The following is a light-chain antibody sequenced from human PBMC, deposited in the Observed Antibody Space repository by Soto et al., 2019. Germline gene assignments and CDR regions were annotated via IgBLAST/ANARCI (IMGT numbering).Light chain of an antibody. V-gene: IGLV2-18*02. CDR3: SSYTSSSTYV. CDR1: SSDVGSYNR. J-gene: IGLJ1*01. CDR2: EVS. Sequence: PGQSVTISCTGTSSDVGSYNRVSWYQQPPGTAPKLLIYEVSNRPSGVPDRFSGSKSGNTASLTISGLQAEDEADYYCSSYTSSSTYVFGSGTKVTVL.